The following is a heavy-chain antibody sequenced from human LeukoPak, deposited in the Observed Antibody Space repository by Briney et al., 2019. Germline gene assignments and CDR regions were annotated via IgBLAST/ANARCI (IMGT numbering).Heavy chain of an antibody. J-gene: IGHJ4*02. Sequence: SETLSLTCAVYGGSFSGYYWSWIRQPPGKGLEWIGVINHSGSTNYNPSLKSRVTISVDTSKNQFSLKLSSVTAADTAVYYCARGGGYYYDSSGLIDYWGQGTLVTVSS. V-gene: IGHV4-34*01. D-gene: IGHD3-22*01. CDR3: ARGGGYYYDSSGLIDY. CDR2: INHSGST. CDR1: GGSFSGYY.